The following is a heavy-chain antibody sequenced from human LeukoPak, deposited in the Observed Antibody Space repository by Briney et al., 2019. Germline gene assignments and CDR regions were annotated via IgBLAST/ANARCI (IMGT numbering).Heavy chain of an antibody. CDR2: ISPRSGGT. J-gene: IGHJ4*02. D-gene: IGHD5-18*01. Sequence: ASVKLSCKASGFTFTNFYIHWVRQAPGQGLQWMGWISPRSGGTNIAQKFQDRVTMTRDTSISTFYMELSRLKSDDTAVYYCARTGYSDEYDYWGQGTLVSVSS. CDR1: GFTFTNFY. CDR3: ARTGYSDEYDY. V-gene: IGHV1-2*02.